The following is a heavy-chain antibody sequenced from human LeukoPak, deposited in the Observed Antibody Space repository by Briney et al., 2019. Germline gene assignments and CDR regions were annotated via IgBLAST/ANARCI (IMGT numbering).Heavy chain of an antibody. D-gene: IGHD1-26*01. CDR3: ARQASRGSCPDY. CDR2: IYYRGST. CDR1: GVSISSSSYY. V-gene: IGHV4-39*01. J-gene: IGHJ4*02. Sequence: PSETLSLTCTVSGVSISSSSYYWGWIRQPPGKGLEWIGSIYYRGSTYYKPSLKSRVTISVDTSTNQISLKLSSVTAADTAVYYCARQASRGSCPDYWGQGTLVTVSS.